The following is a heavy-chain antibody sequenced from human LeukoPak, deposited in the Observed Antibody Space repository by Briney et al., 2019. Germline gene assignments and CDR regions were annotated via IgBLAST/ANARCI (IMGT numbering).Heavy chain of an antibody. V-gene: IGHV3-7*01. Sequence: GGSLRLSCAASGFTFSSYWMSWVRQAPGKGLEWVANIKQDGSEKYYVDSVKGRFTISRDNAKNSLYLQMNSLRAEDTAVYYCARDGQDDFWSGYHFDYWSEGTLVTVSS. CDR3: ARDGQDDFWSGYHFDY. CDR2: IKQDGSEK. D-gene: IGHD3-3*01. J-gene: IGHJ4*02. CDR1: GFTFSSYW.